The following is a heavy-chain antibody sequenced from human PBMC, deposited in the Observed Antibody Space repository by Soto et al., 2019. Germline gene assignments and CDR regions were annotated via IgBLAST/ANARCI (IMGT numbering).Heavy chain of an antibody. V-gene: IGHV3-13*05. J-gene: IGHJ6*02. CDR2: ISAAGAP. CDR1: GFTFRTYD. CDR3: ARTDRDFYGLDV. Sequence: EVQLVESGGGLVQPGGSLRLSCEASGFTFRTYDMHWVRQGTGKGLEWVSGISAAGAPDYGDSVEGRFTISRENAQNSFFLQMNSIRVGDTAVYYCARTDRDFYGLDVWGQGTTVIVSS.